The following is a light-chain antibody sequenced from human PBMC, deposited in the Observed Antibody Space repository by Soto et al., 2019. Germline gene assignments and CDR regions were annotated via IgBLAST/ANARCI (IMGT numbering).Light chain of an antibody. J-gene: IGLJ3*02. CDR3: ATWDASLRGRV. Sequence: QSVLTQPPSASGTPGQSVTISCSGSSSNIGSDYVYWYQQFPGTAPKLLIYSNYQRPSGVPDRFSGSKSGTSASLAISGLRSEDEAVYYCATWDASLRGRVFGGGTKVTVL. CDR1: SSNIGSDY. V-gene: IGLV1-47*02. CDR2: SNY.